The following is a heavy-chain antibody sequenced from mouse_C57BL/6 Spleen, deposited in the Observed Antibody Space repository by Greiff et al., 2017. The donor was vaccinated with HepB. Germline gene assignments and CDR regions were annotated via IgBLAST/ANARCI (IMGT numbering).Heavy chain of an antibody. CDR1: GYTFTSYW. CDR2: IDPSDSET. Sequence: VQLQQPGAELVRPGSSVKLSCKASGYTFTSYWMHWVKQRPIQGLEWIGNIDPSDSETHYNQKFKDKATLTVDKSSSPAYMQLSSLTSEDSAVYYCARGETAQATDDWGQGTTLTVSS. CDR3: ARGETAQATDD. D-gene: IGHD3-2*02. V-gene: IGHV1-52*01. J-gene: IGHJ2*01.